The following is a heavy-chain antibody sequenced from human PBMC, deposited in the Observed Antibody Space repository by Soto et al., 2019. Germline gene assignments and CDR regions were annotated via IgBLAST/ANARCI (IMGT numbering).Heavy chain of an antibody. Sequence: GASVKVSCKAYGYTCTDFFLRWLRQAPGQGLELMGWINPNSGATNYAQKFQGRVTMTRDTSVNTAYMELSRLRSDDTAVYYCAKDKILPATISGGAYNCFDPWGQRTLVTVYS. CDR3: AKDKILPATISGGAYNCFDP. D-gene: IGHD5-12*01. J-gene: IGHJ5*02. CDR2: INPNSGAT. V-gene: IGHV1-2*02. CDR1: GYTCTDFF.